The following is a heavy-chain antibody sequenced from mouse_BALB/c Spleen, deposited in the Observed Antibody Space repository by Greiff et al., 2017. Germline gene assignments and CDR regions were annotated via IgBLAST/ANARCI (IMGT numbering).Heavy chain of an antibody. CDR3: ARHVNLCAMDY. D-gene: IGHD6-1*01. CDR2: SRNKANDYTT. CDR1: GFTFSDFY. V-gene: IGHV7-1*02. Sequence: EVKVVESGGGLVQPGGSLRLSCATSGFTFSDFYMEWVRQPPGKRLEWIAASRNKANDYTTEYSASVQGRFIVSSDTSQSILYLQMSALRAEDTAIYYCARHVNLCAMDYWGQGTSVTVSS. J-gene: IGHJ4*01.